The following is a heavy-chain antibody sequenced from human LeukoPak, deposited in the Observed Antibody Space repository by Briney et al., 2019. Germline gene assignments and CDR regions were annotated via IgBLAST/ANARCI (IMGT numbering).Heavy chain of an antibody. CDR3: ARKRGAFPSL. CDR1: GGSISSSSYY. V-gene: IGHV4-39*07. D-gene: IGHD2/OR15-2a*01. Sequence: SSETLSLTCTVSGGSISSSSYYWGWIRQPPGKGLEYIGNIYYTGSTYYNPSLKSRVTISLDTSKNQFSLRLTSVTAADTAVYYCARKRGAFPSLWGPGTMVTVSS. CDR2: IYYTGST. J-gene: IGHJ3*01.